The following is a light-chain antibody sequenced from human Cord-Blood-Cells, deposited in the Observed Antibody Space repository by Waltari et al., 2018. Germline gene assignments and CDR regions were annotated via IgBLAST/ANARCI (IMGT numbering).Light chain of an antibody. J-gene: IGLJ7*01. V-gene: IGLV2-23*03. CDR2: AGS. Sequence: SARTRPVSESGSRGHSMAPPCTGSSHDVASYNRVSLYQQHPGKAPKLMIYAGSKRPSGVSNRFSGSKSGNTASLTISGLQAEDEADYYCCSYAGSSTFEAVFGGGTQLTVL. CDR1: SHDVASYNR. CDR3: CSYAGSSTFEAV.